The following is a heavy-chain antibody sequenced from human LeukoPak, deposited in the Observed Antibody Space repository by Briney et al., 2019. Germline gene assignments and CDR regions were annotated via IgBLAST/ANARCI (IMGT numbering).Heavy chain of an antibody. CDR1: GYTFPGYY. D-gene: IGHD3-3*01. CDR3: ARDIDFWSGYSIDY. Sequence: ASVKVSCKASGYTFPGYYMHWVRQAPGQGLEWMGWINPNSGGTNYAQKFQGRVTMTRDTSISTAYMELSRLRSDDTAVYYCARDIDFWSGYSIDYWGQGTLVTVSS. CDR2: INPNSGGT. J-gene: IGHJ4*02. V-gene: IGHV1-2*02.